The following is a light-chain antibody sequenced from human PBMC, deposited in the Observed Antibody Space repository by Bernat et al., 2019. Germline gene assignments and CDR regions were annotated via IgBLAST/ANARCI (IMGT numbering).Light chain of an antibody. CDR3: SSHTSSTTYV. Sequence: QSALTQPPSVSGSPGQSVTISCTGTSSDIGSYNRVSWYQQPPGTAPKLMIYEVSNRPSGVPDRFSGSKSGNTASLTISGLQAEDEADYYCSSHTSSTTYVFGPGTKVTVL. J-gene: IGLJ1*01. CDR2: EVS. CDR1: SSDIGSYNR. V-gene: IGLV2-18*02.